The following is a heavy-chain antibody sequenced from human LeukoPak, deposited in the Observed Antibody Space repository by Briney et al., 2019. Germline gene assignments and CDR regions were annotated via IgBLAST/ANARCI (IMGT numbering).Heavy chain of an antibody. CDR2: IYYGGST. Sequence: LETLSLTCTVSGGSISSYYWSWIRQPPGKGLEWIGYIYYGGSTNYNPSLKSRVTISVDTSKNQFSLKLSSVTAADTAVYYCARGGDCSGGSCYFFDYWGQGTLVTVSS. D-gene: IGHD2-15*01. CDR3: ARGGDCSGGSCYFFDY. CDR1: GGSISSYY. V-gene: IGHV4-59*01. J-gene: IGHJ4*02.